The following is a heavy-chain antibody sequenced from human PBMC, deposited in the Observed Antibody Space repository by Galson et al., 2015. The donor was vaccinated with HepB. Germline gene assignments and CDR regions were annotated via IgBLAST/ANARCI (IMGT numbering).Heavy chain of an antibody. J-gene: IGHJ6*03. CDR3: ARGRSGWFYYYYYYMDV. Sequence: SVKVSCKASGYTFTSYDINWVRQATGQGLEWMGWTNPNSGNTGYAQKFQGRVTMTRNTSISTAYLELSSLRSEDTAVYYCARGRSGWFYYYYYYMDVWGKGTTVTVSS. CDR2: TNPNSGNT. D-gene: IGHD6-19*01. CDR1: GYTFTSYD. V-gene: IGHV1-8*01.